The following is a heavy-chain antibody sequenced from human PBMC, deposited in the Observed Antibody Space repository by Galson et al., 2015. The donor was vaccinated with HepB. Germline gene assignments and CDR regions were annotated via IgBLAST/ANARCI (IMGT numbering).Heavy chain of an antibody. V-gene: IGHV3-30*18. CDR2: VSFDGSNT. CDR3: AKDAPTWYSSSYYRFDY. CDR1: GFTFSDYG. J-gene: IGHJ4*02. Sequence: SLRLSCAASGFTFSDYGLHWVRQAPGQGLEWVAFVSFDGSNTYYADSVKGRFTISRDTSNNTLYLHMNSLRPEDTAVYYCAKDAPTWYSSSYYRFDYWGQGALVTVSS. D-gene: IGHD1-26*01.